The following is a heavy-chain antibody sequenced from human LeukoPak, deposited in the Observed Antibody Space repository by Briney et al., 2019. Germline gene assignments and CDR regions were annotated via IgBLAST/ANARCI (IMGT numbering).Heavy chain of an antibody. CDR1: GFTFSGSA. Sequence: GGSLRLSCAASGFTFSGSAMHWVRQASGKGLEWVGRIRSKANSYATAYAASVKGRFTISRDDSKNTAYLQMNSLKTEDTAVYYCTSMGKNDYAWGSYRQFDYWGQGTLVTVSS. D-gene: IGHD3-16*02. CDR2: IRSKANSYAT. CDR3: TSMGKNDYAWGSYRQFDY. J-gene: IGHJ4*02. V-gene: IGHV3-73*01.